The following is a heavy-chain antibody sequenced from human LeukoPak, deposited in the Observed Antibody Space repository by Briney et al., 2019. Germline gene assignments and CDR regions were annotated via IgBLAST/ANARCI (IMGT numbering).Heavy chain of an antibody. CDR3: ARGGSDSSGYPLFDY. Sequence: SQTLSLTXTVSGGSISSGDYYWSWIRQPPGKGLEWIGYIYYSGSTYYNPSLKSRVTISVDTSKNQFSLKLSPVTAADTAVYYCARGGSDSSGYPLFDYWGQGTLVTVSS. CDR1: GGSISSGDYY. J-gene: IGHJ4*02. V-gene: IGHV4-30-4*08. D-gene: IGHD3-22*01. CDR2: IYYSGST.